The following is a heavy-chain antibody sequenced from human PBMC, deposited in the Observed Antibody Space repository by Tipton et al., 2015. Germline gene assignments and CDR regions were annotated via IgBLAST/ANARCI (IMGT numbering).Heavy chain of an antibody. D-gene: IGHD1-26*01. V-gene: IGHV4-61*01. J-gene: IGHJ4*02. CDR2: IYYSGST. CDR3: VRSSGHSSYGAFDY. Sequence: TLSLTCTVSGGSVNSDNYYWSWIRQPPGKGLEWIGYIYYSGSTNYNPSLKSRVTISVDTSNKQISLNLSSVTAADTAVYYCVRSSGHSSYGAFDYWGQGVLVIVSS. CDR1: GGSVNSDNYY.